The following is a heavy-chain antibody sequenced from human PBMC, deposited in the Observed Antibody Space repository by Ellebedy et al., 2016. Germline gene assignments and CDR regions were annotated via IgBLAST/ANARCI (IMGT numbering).Heavy chain of an antibody. Sequence: GGSLRLXXAASGFTFSDYYMSWNRQAPGKGLEWVSYISSRSSYTNYADSVKGRFTISGDKAKNSLYLQMNSLRAEDTAVYYCARFLNKSESRSSLSPYYYGLDVWGQGTTVTVSS. J-gene: IGHJ6*02. V-gene: IGHV3-11*03. CDR3: ARFLNKSESRSSLSPYYYGLDV. CDR1: GFTFSDYY. D-gene: IGHD3-10*01. CDR2: ISSRSSYT.